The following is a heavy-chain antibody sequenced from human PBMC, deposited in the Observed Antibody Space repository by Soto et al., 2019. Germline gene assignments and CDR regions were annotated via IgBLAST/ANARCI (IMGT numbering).Heavy chain of an antibody. Sequence: QVQLVESGGGVVQPGRSLRLSCAASGFTFSSYGMHWVRQAPGKGLEWVAVISYDGSNKYYADSVKGRFTISRDNSKNTLYLQMNSLRAEDTAVYYCAKLHSSAIMFRSDAFDIWGPGTMVTVSS. CDR2: ISYDGSNK. CDR1: GFTFSSYG. CDR3: AKLHSSAIMFRSDAFDI. J-gene: IGHJ3*02. V-gene: IGHV3-30*18. D-gene: IGHD3-22*01.